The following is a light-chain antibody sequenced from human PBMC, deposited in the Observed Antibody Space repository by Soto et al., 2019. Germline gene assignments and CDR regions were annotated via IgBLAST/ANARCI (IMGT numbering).Light chain of an antibody. V-gene: IGKV1-33*01. CDR3: LQHNSYPLT. Sequence: DIQVTQSPCSLSASVGYRVTITCQASQNINNYLNWYQQKPGRAPKLLIYDASNLEAGVPSRFRGSGSGTDFTFTISSLQPEDFATYYCLQHNSYPLTFGGRTNVDI. CDR1: QNINNY. CDR2: DAS. J-gene: IGKJ4*01.